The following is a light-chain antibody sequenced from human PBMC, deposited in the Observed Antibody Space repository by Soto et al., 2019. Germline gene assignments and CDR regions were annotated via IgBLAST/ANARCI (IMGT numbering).Light chain of an antibody. CDR1: QSISSW. Sequence: DTQLSQSPFTLSHPLGERVIITFRASQSISSWLAWHQQKPGKAPKLLIYKASSLESAVPSRFSGSGSGTEFTLTIISLQPDDFATYYCQQYNSHSTFGQGTKVEIK. V-gene: IGKV1-5*03. J-gene: IGKJ1*01. CDR3: QQYNSHST. CDR2: KAS.